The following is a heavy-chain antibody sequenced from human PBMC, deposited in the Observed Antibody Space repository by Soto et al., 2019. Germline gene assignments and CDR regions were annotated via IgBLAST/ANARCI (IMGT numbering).Heavy chain of an antibody. Sequence: ASVKVSCKASGYTFTSYGISWVRQAPGQGLEWMGWMSPNGGNTGLAQKLQGRVTMTRDTSINTAYMELSNLRSEDTAIYYCARGVDAGVDVWGQGTTVTVSS. CDR1: GYTFTSYG. J-gene: IGHJ6*02. D-gene: IGHD1-1*01. CDR2: MSPNGGNT. CDR3: ARGVDAGVDV. V-gene: IGHV1-8*02.